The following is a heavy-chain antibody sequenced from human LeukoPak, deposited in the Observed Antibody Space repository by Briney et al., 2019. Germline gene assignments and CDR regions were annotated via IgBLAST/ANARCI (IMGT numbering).Heavy chain of an antibody. J-gene: IGHJ4*02. D-gene: IGHD2-2*01. CDR3: ARDLVVVPAEIDY. V-gene: IGHV1-18*01. CDR1: GYTFTSYG. CDR2: ISAYNGNT. Sequence: ASVTVSCKASGYTFTSYGISWVRQAPGQGREWVGWISAYNGNTNYAQKLQGRVTMTTDTSTSTAYMELRSLRSDDTAVYYCARDLVVVPAEIDYWGQGTLVTVSS.